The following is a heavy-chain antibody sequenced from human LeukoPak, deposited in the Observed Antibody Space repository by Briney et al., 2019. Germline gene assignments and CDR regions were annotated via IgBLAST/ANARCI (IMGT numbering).Heavy chain of an antibody. CDR2: INPDSGGT. Sequence: ASVTVSCKASGYTFTDYYIHWVRQAPGQGLEWMGWINPDSGGTDSAQKFQGRVTMTWDTSISTASMELTRLISDDTAVYFCARLGSSHYFDYWGQGTLHSLSS. CDR3: ARLGSSHYFDY. J-gene: IGHJ4*02. CDR1: GYTFTDYY. V-gene: IGHV1-2*02. D-gene: IGHD6-13*01.